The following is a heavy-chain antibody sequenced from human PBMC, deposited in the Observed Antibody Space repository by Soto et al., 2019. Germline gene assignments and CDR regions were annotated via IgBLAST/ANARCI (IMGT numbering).Heavy chain of an antibody. V-gene: IGHV3-15*07. J-gene: IGHJ4*02. CDR3: TTQGTQHDFDY. Sequence: GGSLRLSCAASGFTFSNAWMNWVRQAPGKGLEWVARIKSYSATTDYAAPVKGRFTISRDDSQNRLYLQMNSLEAEDTAMYYCTTQGTQHDFDYWGQGTLVTVSS. CDR1: GFTFSNAW. CDR2: IKSYSATT. D-gene: IGHD1-1*01.